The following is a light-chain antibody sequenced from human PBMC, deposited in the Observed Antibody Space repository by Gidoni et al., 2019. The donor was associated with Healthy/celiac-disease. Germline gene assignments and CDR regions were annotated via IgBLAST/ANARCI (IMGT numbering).Light chain of an antibody. CDR2: GAS. Sequence: VLTQSPGTLSLSPGERATLSCRARQSVSSSYLAWYQQKPGQAPRLLIYGASSRATGIPDRFSGSGSGTDFTLTISRLEPEDFAVYDCQQYGSSPPYTFGPGTKVDIK. J-gene: IGKJ3*01. CDR3: QQYGSSPPYT. CDR1: QSVSSSY. V-gene: IGKV3-20*01.